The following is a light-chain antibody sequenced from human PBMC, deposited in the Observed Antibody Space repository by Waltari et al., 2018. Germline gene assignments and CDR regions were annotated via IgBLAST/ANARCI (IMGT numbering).Light chain of an antibody. CDR1: QSSSTN. CDR3: QQYDASSPT. J-gene: IGKJ1*01. Sequence: ERVMTQSPDILSVSPGETVTLSCRASQSSSTNVAWYQQKPGQAPRLLIFDASSRATGIPDRFSGSGSGTDFTLTINRLEPEDFAVYYCQQYDASSPTFGQGTKVDIK. V-gene: IGKV3-20*01. CDR2: DAS.